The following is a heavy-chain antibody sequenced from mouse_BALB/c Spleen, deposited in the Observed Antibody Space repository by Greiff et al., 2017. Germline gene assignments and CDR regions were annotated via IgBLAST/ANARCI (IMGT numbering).Heavy chain of an antibody. Sequence: VQLQQSGTVLARPGASVKMSCKASGYSFTSYWMHWVKQRPGQGLEWIGAIYPGNSDTSYNQKFKGKAKLTAVTSASTAYMELSSLTNEDSAVYYCTRSRQLGLRGWFAYWGQGTLVTVSA. CDR3: TRSRQLGLRGWFAY. J-gene: IGHJ3*01. CDR2: IYPGNSDT. D-gene: IGHD3-2*01. V-gene: IGHV1-5*01. CDR1: GYSFTSYW.